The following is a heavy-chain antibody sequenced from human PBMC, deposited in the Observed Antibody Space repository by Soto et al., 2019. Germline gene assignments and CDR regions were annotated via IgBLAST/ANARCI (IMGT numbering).Heavy chain of an antibody. J-gene: IGHJ6*02. CDR1: GYSFTSYW. V-gene: IGHV5-51*01. CDR2: IYPGDSDT. Sequence: HGESLKISCKGSGYSFTSYWIGWVRQMPGKGLEWMGIIYPGDSDTRCSPSFQGQVTISADKSISTAYLQWSSLKASDTAMYYCARGGVATYYYYGMDVWGQGTTVTVSS. D-gene: IGHD3-3*01. CDR3: ARGGVATYYYYGMDV.